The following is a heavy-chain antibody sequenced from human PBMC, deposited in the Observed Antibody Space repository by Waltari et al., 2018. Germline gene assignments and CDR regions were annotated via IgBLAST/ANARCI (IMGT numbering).Heavy chain of an antibody. CDR2: ISSSSSYI. CDR3: ARDLDRWSRNLDY. V-gene: IGHV3-21*01. Sequence: VQLVESGGGLVKPGGSLRLYCAASGFTFSSYSMNWVRQAPGKGLEWVSSISSSSSYIYYAESVKSRFTISRDNAKNSLYLQMSSLRAEDKAVYYCARDLDRWSRNLDYWGQGTLVTVSS. CDR1: GFTFSSYS. D-gene: IGHD2-15*01. J-gene: IGHJ4*02.